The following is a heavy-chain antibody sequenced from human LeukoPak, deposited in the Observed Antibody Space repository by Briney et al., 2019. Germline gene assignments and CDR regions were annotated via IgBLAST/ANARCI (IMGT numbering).Heavy chain of an antibody. D-gene: IGHD3-9*01. V-gene: IGHV3-30*04. CDR1: GFTFSSYA. Sequence: GRSLRLSCAASGFTFSSYAMHWVRQAPGKGLEWVAVISYDGSNKYYADSVKGRFTISRDNAKNSLYLQMNSLRAEDTAVYYCARWDILTGYYQYYFDYWGQGTLVTVSS. CDR3: ARWDILTGYYQYYFDY. CDR2: ISYDGSNK. J-gene: IGHJ4*02.